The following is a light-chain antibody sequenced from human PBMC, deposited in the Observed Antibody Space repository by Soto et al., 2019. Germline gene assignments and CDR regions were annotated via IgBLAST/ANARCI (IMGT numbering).Light chain of an antibody. V-gene: IGKV3-20*01. J-gene: IGKJ2*01. CDR2: AAS. Sequence: DIVLTQSPGTLSLSPGERATLSCRASQSVSSSYFAWYQQKPGQAPRLLIYAASRRASGIPDRFSGSGSGTDFTHTVNRLEPEDFAVYYCQQYGALPYTFGQGTKLEIK. CDR1: QSVSSSY. CDR3: QQYGALPYT.